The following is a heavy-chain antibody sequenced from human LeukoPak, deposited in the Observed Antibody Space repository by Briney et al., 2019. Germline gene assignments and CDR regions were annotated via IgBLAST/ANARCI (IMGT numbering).Heavy chain of an antibody. CDR2: INHSGST. Sequence: SETLSLTCAVYGGSFSGYYWSWIRQPPGKGLEWIGEINHSGSTNYNPSLKSRVTISVDTSKNQFSLKLNSVTAADTAVYHCARVQYYYGSGSYFNCGMDVWGQGTTVTVSS. V-gene: IGHV4-34*01. CDR1: GGSFSGYY. D-gene: IGHD3-10*01. CDR3: ARVQYYYGSGSYFNCGMDV. J-gene: IGHJ6*02.